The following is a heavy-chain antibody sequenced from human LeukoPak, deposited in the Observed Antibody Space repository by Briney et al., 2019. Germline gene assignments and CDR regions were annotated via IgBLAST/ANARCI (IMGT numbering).Heavy chain of an antibody. Sequence: SETLSLTCTVPGGSISSYYWSWIRQPAGKGREWIGRIYTSGSTNYNPSLKSRVTMSVDTSKNQFSLKLSSVTAADTAVYYCAREYSSSSWIDYWGQGTLVTVSS. V-gene: IGHV4-4*07. CDR2: IYTSGST. CDR1: GGSISSYY. D-gene: IGHD6-6*01. CDR3: AREYSSSSWIDY. J-gene: IGHJ4*02.